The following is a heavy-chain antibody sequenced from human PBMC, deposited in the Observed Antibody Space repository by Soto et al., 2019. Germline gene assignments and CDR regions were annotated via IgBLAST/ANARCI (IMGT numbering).Heavy chain of an antibody. D-gene: IGHD3-3*01. CDR3: ARGGYDFWSGYSHGGYYYGMDV. V-gene: IGHV1-2*02. CDR2: INPNSGGT. Sequence: QVQLVQSGAEVKKPGASVKVSCKASGYTFTGYYMHWVRQAPGQGLEWMGWINPNSGGTNYAQKFQGRVTMTRDPSISTAYMELSRLRSDDTAVYYCARGGYDFWSGYSHGGYYYGMDVWGQGTTVTVSS. CDR1: GYTFTGYY. J-gene: IGHJ6*02.